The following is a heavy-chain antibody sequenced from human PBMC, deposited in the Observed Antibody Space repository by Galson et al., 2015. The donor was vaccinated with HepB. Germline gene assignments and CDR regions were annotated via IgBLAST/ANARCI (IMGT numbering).Heavy chain of an antibody. J-gene: IGHJ4*02. V-gene: IGHV4-34*01. D-gene: IGHD2-15*01. CDR1: GGSFSGYY. Sequence: ETLSLTCAVYGGSFSGYYWSWIRQPPGKGLEWIGEINHSGSTNYNPSLKSRVTISVDTPKNQFSLKLSSVTAADTAVYYCVRAHYCSGGSCYYYFDYWGQGTLVTVSS. CDR3: VRAHYCSGGSCYYYFDY. CDR2: INHSGST.